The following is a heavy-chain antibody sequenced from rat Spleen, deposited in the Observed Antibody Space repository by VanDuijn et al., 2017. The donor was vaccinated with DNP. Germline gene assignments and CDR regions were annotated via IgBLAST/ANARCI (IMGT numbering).Heavy chain of an antibody. CDR1: GFSLTDYS. J-gene: IGHJ2*01. CDR3: TRGALYDSALFDS. Sequence: QVQLKESGPGMVQPSQTLSLTCTVSGFSLTDYSVHWVRQPPGKVLEWIAAISSGGSTYYNSALKSRLSISRDTSKSQVFLKMNSLQTEDTATYYCTRGALYDSALFDSWGQGVMVTVSS. CDR2: ISSGGST. V-gene: IGHV2-19*01. D-gene: IGHD4-3*01.